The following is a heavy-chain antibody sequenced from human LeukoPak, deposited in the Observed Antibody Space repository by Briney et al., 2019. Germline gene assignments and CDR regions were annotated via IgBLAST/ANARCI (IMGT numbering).Heavy chain of an antibody. CDR1: GYTFTIYY. CDR2: INPSGGST. Sequence: GASVKVSCKASGYTFTIYYMHWVRQAPGQGLELMGIINPSGGSTSYAQKFQGRVTMTRDTSTSTVYMELSRLRSEDTAVYYCARDNVVVVAAMFDPWGQGTLVTVSS. J-gene: IGHJ5*02. CDR3: ARDNVVVVAAMFDP. D-gene: IGHD2-15*01. V-gene: IGHV1-46*01.